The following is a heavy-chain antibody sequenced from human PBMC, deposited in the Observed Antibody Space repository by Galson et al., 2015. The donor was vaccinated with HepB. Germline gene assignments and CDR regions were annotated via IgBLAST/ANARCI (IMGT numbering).Heavy chain of an antibody. CDR1: GYTFTSYG. V-gene: IGHV1-18*01. CDR2: ISAYNGNT. CDR3: AKDRASGDYSFGARLFDP. J-gene: IGHJ5*02. Sequence: SCKASGYTFTSYGISWVRQAPGQGLEWMGWISAYNGNTNYAQKLQGRVTMTTDTSTSTAYMELRSLRSDDTAVYYCAKDRASGDYSFGARLFDPWGQGTLVTVSS. D-gene: IGHD4-17*01.